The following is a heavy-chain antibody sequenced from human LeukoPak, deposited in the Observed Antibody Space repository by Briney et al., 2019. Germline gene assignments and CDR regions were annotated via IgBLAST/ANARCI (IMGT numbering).Heavy chain of an antibody. CDR2: IYHSGST. V-gene: IGHV4-34*01. J-gene: IGHJ4*02. CDR3: ARQPSYYDFWSGYSLYFDY. D-gene: IGHD3-3*01. CDR1: GGSFSGYY. Sequence: SETLSLTCAVYGGSFSGYYWSWIRQPPGKGLEWIGSIYHSGSTYYNPSLKSRVTISVDTSKNQFSLKLSSVTAADTAVYYCARQPSYYDFWSGYSLYFDYWGQGTLVTVSS.